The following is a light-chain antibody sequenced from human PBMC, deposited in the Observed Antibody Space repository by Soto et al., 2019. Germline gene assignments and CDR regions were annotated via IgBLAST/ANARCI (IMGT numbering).Light chain of an antibody. Sequence: EIVLTQSPGTRSLSPMEIATLSFMASQSLSSNYLAWYQQKPGQAPRLLIYGVSSRATGVPVSFSGSGSGTDFTLTISRLEPEDFAVYYCQQYVSAPITFGQGTRLEIK. J-gene: IGKJ5*01. CDR3: QQYVSAPIT. CDR2: GVS. V-gene: IGKV3-20*01. CDR1: QSLSSNY.